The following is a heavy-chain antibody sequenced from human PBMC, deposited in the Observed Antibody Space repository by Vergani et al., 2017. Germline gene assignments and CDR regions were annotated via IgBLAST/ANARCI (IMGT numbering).Heavy chain of an antibody. D-gene: IGHD6-6*01. CDR3: ARDEYSSSSPTSVFGMDV. CDR1: GYTFTGYY. V-gene: IGHV1-2*02. Sequence: QVQLVQSGAEVQKPGASVKVSCKASGYTFTGYYMHWVRQAPGQGLEWMGWINPNSGGTNYAQKFQGRVTMTRDTSISTAYMELSRLRSDDTAVYYCARDEYSSSSPTSVFGMDVWGQGTTVTVSS. CDR2: INPNSGGT. J-gene: IGHJ6*02.